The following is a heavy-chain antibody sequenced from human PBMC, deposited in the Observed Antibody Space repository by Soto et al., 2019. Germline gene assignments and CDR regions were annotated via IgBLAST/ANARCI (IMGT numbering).Heavy chain of an antibody. CDR3: ATSYVYDFENSNYYRDAFDI. D-gene: IGHD3-22*01. V-gene: IGHV5-51*01. Sequence: GESLKISCKASGYSFYFYWIGWVRQMPGKGLEWMAIMYPDDSDIRYSTSFEAHVTIPADKSTSTAFLQWSSLKASDTAMYYCATSYVYDFENSNYYRDAFDIWGQGTLVTVSS. J-gene: IGHJ3*02. CDR1: GYSFYFYW. CDR2: MYPDDSDI.